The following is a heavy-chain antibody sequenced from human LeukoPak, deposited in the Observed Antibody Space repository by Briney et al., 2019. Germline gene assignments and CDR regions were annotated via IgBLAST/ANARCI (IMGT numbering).Heavy chain of an antibody. CDR3: GRGARPPHYYYYMDV. D-gene: IGHD5-12*01. J-gene: IGHJ6*03. V-gene: IGHV1-69*10. Sequence: SVKVSCKASGGTFNSYGIIWVRQAPGQGLEWMGGIIPILGTANYAQKFQGRVTISADKSTSTAYMELSSLRSEDTAVYYCGRGARPPHYYYYMDVWGKGTTVTVSS. CDR2: IIPILGTA. CDR1: GGTFNSYG.